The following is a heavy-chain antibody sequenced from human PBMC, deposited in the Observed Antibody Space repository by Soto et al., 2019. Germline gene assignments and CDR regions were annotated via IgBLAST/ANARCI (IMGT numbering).Heavy chain of an antibody. V-gene: IGHV4-39*01. CDR2: IYYSGST. Sequence: QLQLQESGPGLVKPSETLSLTCTVSGGSISSSSYYWGWIRQPPGKGLEWIGSIYYSGSTYYNPSVKSRVTISVDTSKNQFSLKLSSVTAADTAVYYCATRQNGYSSSWYYYYMDVWGKGTTVTVSS. CDR3: ATRQNGYSSSWYYYYMDV. CDR1: GGSISSSSYY. D-gene: IGHD6-13*01. J-gene: IGHJ6*03.